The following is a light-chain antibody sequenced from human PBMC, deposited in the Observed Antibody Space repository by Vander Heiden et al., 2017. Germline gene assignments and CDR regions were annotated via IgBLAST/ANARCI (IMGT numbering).Light chain of an antibody. CDR2: EVS. J-gene: IGLJ2*01. Sequence: QSALTQPASVPGSPGQSITISCTGTSSDVGSYNLVSWYQQHPGKAPKLMIYEVSKRPSGVSNRFSGSKSGNTASLTISGLQAEDEADYYCCSYAGSSTHVVFGGGTKLTVL. V-gene: IGLV2-23*02. CDR1: SSDVGSYNL. CDR3: CSYAGSSTHVV.